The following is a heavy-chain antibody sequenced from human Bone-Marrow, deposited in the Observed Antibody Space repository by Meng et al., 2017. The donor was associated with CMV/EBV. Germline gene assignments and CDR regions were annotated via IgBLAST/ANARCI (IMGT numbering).Heavy chain of an antibody. CDR2: IIPILGIA. V-gene: IGHV1-69*10. CDR3: ARERYNWNDGGSHYFDY. Sequence: SVKVSCKASGGTFSSYAISWVRQAPGQGLEWMGGIIPILGIANYAQKFQGRVTITADKSTSTAYMELSSLRSEDTAVYYCARERYNWNDGGSHYFDYWGQGTLVTVPS. D-gene: IGHD1-1*01. CDR1: GGTFSSYA. J-gene: IGHJ4*02.